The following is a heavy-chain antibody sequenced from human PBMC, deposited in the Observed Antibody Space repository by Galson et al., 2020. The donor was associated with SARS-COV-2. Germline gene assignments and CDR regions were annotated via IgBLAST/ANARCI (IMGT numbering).Heavy chain of an antibody. D-gene: IGHD6-19*01. Sequence: GESLKISCAASGFTFSSYGMHWVRQAPGKGLEWVAVISYDGSNKYYADSVKGRFTISRDNSKNTLYLQMNSLRAEDTAVYYCAKVGIVVARDYWGQGTLVTVSS. CDR1: GFTFSSYG. J-gene: IGHJ4*02. CDR2: ISYDGSNK. CDR3: AKVGIVVARDY. V-gene: IGHV3-30*18.